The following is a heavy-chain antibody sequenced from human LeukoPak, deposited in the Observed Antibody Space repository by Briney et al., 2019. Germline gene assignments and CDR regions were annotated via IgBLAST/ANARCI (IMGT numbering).Heavy chain of an antibody. CDR2: ISYDGNNK. J-gene: IGHJ4*02. CDR1: GFTFSSYA. CDR3: ARGGNWGYFDY. Sequence: GRSLRLSCAASGFTFSSYAMHWVRQAPGKGLECVAVISYDGNNKYYADSVNGRFTISRDNSKNTLFLQTNSLRTEDTAIYHCARGGNWGYFDYWGQGTLVTVSS. V-gene: IGHV3-30*04. D-gene: IGHD7-27*01.